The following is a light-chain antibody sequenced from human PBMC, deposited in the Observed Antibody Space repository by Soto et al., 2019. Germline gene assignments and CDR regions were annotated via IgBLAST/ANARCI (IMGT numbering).Light chain of an antibody. CDR2: GAS. Sequence: EIVMTQSPATLSVSPGERATLSCRASQSVSSNLAWYQQKPGQAPRLLIYGASTRATGISARFSGSGSGTEFTITISSLQSEDFAVYYCQQHHNWPPWTFGQGTKVEIK. V-gene: IGKV3-15*01. CDR1: QSVSSN. CDR3: QQHHNWPPWT. J-gene: IGKJ1*01.